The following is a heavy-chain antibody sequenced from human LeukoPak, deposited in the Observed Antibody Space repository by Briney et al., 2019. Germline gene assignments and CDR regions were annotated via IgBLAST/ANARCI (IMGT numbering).Heavy chain of an antibody. Sequence: GGSLRLSCAASGFTFSSSAMSWVRQAPGKGLEWVSNISGSGSGGSAYYADSVKGRFTISRDNSKNTLYLQMNSLRAEDTAVYYCAKSGYNRFDYWGQGTLVTVSS. CDR2: ISGSGSGGSA. CDR3: AKSGYNRFDY. J-gene: IGHJ4*02. CDR1: GFTFSSSA. V-gene: IGHV3-23*01. D-gene: IGHD5-24*01.